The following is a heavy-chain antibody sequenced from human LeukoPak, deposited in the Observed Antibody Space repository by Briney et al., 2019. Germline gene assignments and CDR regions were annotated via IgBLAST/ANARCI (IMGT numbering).Heavy chain of an antibody. J-gene: IGHJ4*02. CDR2: INSDGSTT. D-gene: IGHD4-23*01. CDR3: ARWGPSVGAGDY. V-gene: IGHV3-74*01. Sequence: QPGGSLRLSCAASGFTFSSSWMHWVRQAPGKGLVWVSRINSDGSTTTYADSVKGRFTISRDNAKNTLYLQMNSLRAEDTAVYYCARWGPSVGAGDYWGQGTLVTVSS. CDR1: GFTFSSSW.